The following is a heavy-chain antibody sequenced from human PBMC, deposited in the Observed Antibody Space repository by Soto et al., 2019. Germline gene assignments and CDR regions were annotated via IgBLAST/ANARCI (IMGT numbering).Heavy chain of an antibody. D-gene: IGHD2-2*01. Sequence: GASVKVSCKASGYICINYGITWVRQAPGQGLEWMGWISGYNGNTKYADKLQGRVTMTTDTPTTTAYMELRSLRSDDTAVYYCARDEVPAANWLDRWGQGTLVTVPS. CDR1: GYICINYG. V-gene: IGHV1-18*01. J-gene: IGHJ5*02. CDR3: ARDEVPAANWLDR. CDR2: ISGYNGNT.